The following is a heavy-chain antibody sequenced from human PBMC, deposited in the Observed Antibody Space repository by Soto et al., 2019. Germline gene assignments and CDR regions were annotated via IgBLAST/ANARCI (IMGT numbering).Heavy chain of an antibody. CDR1: GGSFSGYY. J-gene: IGHJ4*02. CDR2: INHGGST. V-gene: IGHV4-34*01. CDR3: ARSGYSSSWYVDY. Sequence: PSETLSLTCAVYGGSFSGYYWSWIRQPPGKGLEWIGEINHGGSTNYNPSLKSRVTKSVDTSKNQFSLKLSSVTAADTAVYYCARSGYSSSWYVDYWGQGTLVTVS. D-gene: IGHD6-13*01.